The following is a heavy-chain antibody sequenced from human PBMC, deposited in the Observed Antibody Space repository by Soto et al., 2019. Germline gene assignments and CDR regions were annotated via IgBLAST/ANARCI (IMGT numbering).Heavy chain of an antibody. D-gene: IGHD3-22*01. J-gene: IGHJ6*02. CDR3: ARVPNYYDSSGYYYWTGLGPDSYYYGMDV. CDR2: IYYSGST. Sequence: SETLSLTCTVSGGSISSSSYFWGWIRQPPGKGLEWIGSIYYSGSTYYNPSLKSRVTVSVDTSKNQFSLKLSSVTAADTAVYYCARVPNYYDSSGYYYWTGLGPDSYYYGMDVWGQGTTVTVSS. CDR1: GGSISSSSYF. V-gene: IGHV4-39*01.